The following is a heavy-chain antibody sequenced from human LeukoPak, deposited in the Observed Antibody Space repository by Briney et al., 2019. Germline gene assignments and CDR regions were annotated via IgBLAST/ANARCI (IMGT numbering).Heavy chain of an antibody. V-gene: IGHV3-23*01. CDR3: AKWSGFGDI. CDR2: ITASGDNT. D-gene: IGHD3-10*01. CDR1: GLTLSSYS. Sequence: PGGSLRLSCVASGLTLSSYSVSWVRQAHPGKGLQWISGITASGDNTYFIDSVKGRFTVSRDNSNNTVHPQLNSLRAEDTAVYYCAKWSGFGDIWGQGTTVTVSS. J-gene: IGHJ6*02.